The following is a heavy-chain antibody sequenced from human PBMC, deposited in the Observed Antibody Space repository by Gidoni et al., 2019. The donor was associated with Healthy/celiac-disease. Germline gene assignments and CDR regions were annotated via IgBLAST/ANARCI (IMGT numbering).Heavy chain of an antibody. CDR1: GGSFSGYY. J-gene: IGHJ4*02. CDR3: AGGSIAAAGEIDY. Sequence: QVQLQQWGAGLLKPSETLSLPCAVYGGSFSGYYWSWIRQPPGKGLEWIGEINHSGSSNYNPSLKSRVTISVDTSKNQFSLKLSSVTAADTAVYYCAGGSIAAAGEIDYWGQGTLVTVSS. V-gene: IGHV4-34*01. CDR2: INHSGSS. D-gene: IGHD6-13*01.